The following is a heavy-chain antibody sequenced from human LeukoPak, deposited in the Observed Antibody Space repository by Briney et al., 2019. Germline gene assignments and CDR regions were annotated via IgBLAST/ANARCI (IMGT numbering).Heavy chain of an antibody. CDR3: ARGSAGYCSGGSCYWFDP. Sequence: GASVKVSCKASGYTFTGYYMHWVRQAPGQGLEWMGRINPNSGGTNYAQKFQGSVTMTRDTSISTAYMELSRLRSDDTAVYYCARGSAGYCSGGSCYWFDPWGQGTLVTVSS. V-gene: IGHV1-2*06. D-gene: IGHD2-15*01. J-gene: IGHJ5*02. CDR2: INPNSGGT. CDR1: GYTFTGYY.